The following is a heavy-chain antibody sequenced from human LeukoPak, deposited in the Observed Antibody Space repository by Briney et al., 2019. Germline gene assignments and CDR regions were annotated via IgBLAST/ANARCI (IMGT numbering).Heavy chain of an antibody. V-gene: IGHV3-21*01. Sequence: GGSLRLSCAASGFTFGSYSMNWVRQAPGKGLEWVSSISSSSSYIYYADSVKGRFTISRDNAKNSLYLQMNSLRAEDTAVYYCARDLHYDFWSGYYTGDVDYFDYWGQGTLVTVSS. D-gene: IGHD3-3*01. CDR2: ISSSSSYI. CDR1: GFTFGSYS. J-gene: IGHJ4*02. CDR3: ARDLHYDFWSGYYTGDVDYFDY.